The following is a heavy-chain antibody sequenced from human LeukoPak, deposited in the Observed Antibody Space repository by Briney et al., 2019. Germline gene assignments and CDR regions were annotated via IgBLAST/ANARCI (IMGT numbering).Heavy chain of an antibody. CDR2: ISYDGSNK. CDR3: ARDPSIWWELPFDY. J-gene: IGHJ4*02. Sequence: PGGSLRLSCAASGFTFSTFAMHWVRQAPGKGLEWVAVISYDGSNKYYADSVKGRFTISRDNPKNTLYLQMNSLRAEDTAVYYCARDPSIWWELPFDYWGQGTLVTVSS. D-gene: IGHD2-15*01. CDR1: GFTFSTFA. V-gene: IGHV3-30*04.